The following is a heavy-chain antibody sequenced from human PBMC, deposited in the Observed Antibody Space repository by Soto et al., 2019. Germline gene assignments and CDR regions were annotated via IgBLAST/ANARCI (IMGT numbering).Heavy chain of an antibody. D-gene: IGHD3-22*01. J-gene: IGHJ4*02. CDR1: GGSISSGGYY. CDR3: ARAVSFYYDSSGYHDY. CDR2: IYYSGST. Sequence: SETLSLTCTVSGGSISSGGYYWSWIRQHPGKGLEWIGYIYYSGSTYYNPSLKSRVTISVDTSKNQFSLKLSSVTAADTAVYYCARAVSFYYDSSGYHDYWGRGTLVPVSS. V-gene: IGHV4-31*03.